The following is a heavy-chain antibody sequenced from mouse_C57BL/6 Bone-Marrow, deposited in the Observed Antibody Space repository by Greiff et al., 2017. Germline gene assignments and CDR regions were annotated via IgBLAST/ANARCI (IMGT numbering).Heavy chain of an antibody. CDR3: ESYYYGGKAY. V-gene: IGHV1-85*01. D-gene: IGHD1-1*01. CDR2: IYPRDGST. J-gene: IGHJ3*01. CDR1: GYTFTSYD. Sequence: VQRVESGPELVKPGASVKSSCKASGYTFTSYDLNWVKQRPGQGIEWIGWIYPRDGSTKYNVKVKGKATLTVDTSSRTAYMELNSVTSEDSAVYFCESYYYGGKAYWGQGTLVTVSA.